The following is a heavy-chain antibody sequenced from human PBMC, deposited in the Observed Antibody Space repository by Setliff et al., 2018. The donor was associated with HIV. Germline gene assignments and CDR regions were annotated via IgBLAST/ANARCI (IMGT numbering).Heavy chain of an antibody. J-gene: IGHJ6*03. V-gene: IGHV3-21*04. D-gene: IGHD1-26*01. Sequence: GGSLRLSCAASGFPFTSFSINWVRQAPGKGLEWVSRIYDSGDIWYADSVKGRFTISRDTAKNSLFLQMNSLRAEDTAMYYCTRNIGSGTYWGSWYYMDVWGKGTTVTVSS. CDR3: TRNIGSGTYWGSWYYMDV. CDR1: GFPFTSFS. CDR2: IYDSGDI.